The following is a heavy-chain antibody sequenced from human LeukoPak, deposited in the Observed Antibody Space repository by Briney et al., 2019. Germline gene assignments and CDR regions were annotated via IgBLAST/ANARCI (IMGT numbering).Heavy chain of an antibody. CDR2: VWYDGRHK. CDR1: GFTFTSYG. D-gene: IGHD5-12*01. V-gene: IGHV3-33*01. CDR3: ARDRRGGYDWSFDY. J-gene: IGHJ4*02. Sequence: GGSLRLSCAASGFTFTSYGMRWVRQAPGKGLEWVAVVWYDGRHKYYADSVKGRFTISRDNSKNTLYLQMDSLRAEDTAVYYCARDRRGGYDWSFDYWGQGTLVTVSS.